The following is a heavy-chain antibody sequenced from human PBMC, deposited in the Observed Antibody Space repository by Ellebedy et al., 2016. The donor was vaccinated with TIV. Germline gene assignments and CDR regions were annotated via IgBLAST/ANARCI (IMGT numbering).Heavy chain of an antibody. V-gene: IGHV1-18*01. Sequence: ASVKVSCKASGYTFNAYSISWVRQAPGQGLEWMGWISAYNGNPNYAQKFQGRVSMTTDTSTRTAYMELRSLRSDDRALYYCARGGVYCGGDCTGMDVWGQGTTVTVSS. D-gene: IGHD2-21*02. CDR1: GYTFNAYS. CDR2: ISAYNGNP. CDR3: ARGGVYCGGDCTGMDV. J-gene: IGHJ6*02.